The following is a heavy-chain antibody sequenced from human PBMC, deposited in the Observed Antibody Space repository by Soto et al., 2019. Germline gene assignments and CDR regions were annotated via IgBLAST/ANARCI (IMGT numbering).Heavy chain of an antibody. CDR3: AKGSATQSSYYDY. V-gene: IGHV3-23*01. CDR2: FSGSGGST. Sequence: PGGSLRLSCAASGFTFSNYAMSWVRQAPGKGLEWVSGFSGSGGSTYYADAVKGRFTFSRDNSKNTLYLQMNSLRAEDTAVYYCAKGSATQSSYYDYWGQGTLVTVSS. J-gene: IGHJ4*02. CDR1: GFTFSNYA. D-gene: IGHD1-26*01.